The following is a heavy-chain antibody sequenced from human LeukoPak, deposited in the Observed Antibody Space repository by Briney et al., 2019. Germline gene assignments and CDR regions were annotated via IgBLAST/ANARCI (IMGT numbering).Heavy chain of an antibody. CDR2: IIPIFGTA. Sequence: SVKVSCKASGGTFSSYAISWVRQAPGQGLEWMGGIIPIFGTANYAQKFQGRVTITADESTSTAYMELSSLRSEDTAVYYCVREVKGHCSSTSCYAPYYYYMDVWGKGTTVTVSS. V-gene: IGHV1-69*01. D-gene: IGHD2-2*01. J-gene: IGHJ6*03. CDR3: VREVKGHCSSTSCYAPYYYYMDV. CDR1: GGTFSSYA.